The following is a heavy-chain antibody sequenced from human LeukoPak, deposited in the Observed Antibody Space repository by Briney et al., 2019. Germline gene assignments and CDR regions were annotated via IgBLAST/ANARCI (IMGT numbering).Heavy chain of an antibody. D-gene: IGHD3-16*01. V-gene: IGHV4-59*01. J-gene: IGHJ4*02. Sequence: SQTLSLTCTVSGGSISSYYWGWIRQPPGKGLEWIGYIFHSGSTNSNPSLKSRVTISVDTSKNQFSLKLSSVTAADTAVYYCARSAFGDYSFDYWGQGTLVTVSS. CDR2: IFHSGST. CDR1: GGSISSYY. CDR3: ARSAFGDYSFDY.